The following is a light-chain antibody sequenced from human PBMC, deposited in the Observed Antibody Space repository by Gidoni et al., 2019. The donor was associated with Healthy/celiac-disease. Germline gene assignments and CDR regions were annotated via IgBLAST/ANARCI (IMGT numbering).Light chain of an antibody. CDR1: QDISNY. V-gene: IGKV1-33*01. CDR2: EAS. J-gene: IGKJ3*01. Sequence: DIQMTQSPSTLSASVGDRVTITCQASQDISNYLNWYQQKPGKAPKLLIYEASNLETGVPSRFSGSGSGTDFTFTISSLQPEDIATYYCQQYDNLLFTFGPGTKVEIK. CDR3: QQYDNLLFT.